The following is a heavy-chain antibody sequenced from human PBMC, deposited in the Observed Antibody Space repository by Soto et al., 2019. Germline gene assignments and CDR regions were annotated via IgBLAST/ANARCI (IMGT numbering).Heavy chain of an antibody. D-gene: IGHD3-22*01. CDR3: ARGGTEYYYDSSGYYYLLPFDY. V-gene: IGHV4-30-4*01. CDR2: IYYSGST. Sequence: SETLSLTCTVSGGSISSGDYYWSWIRQPPGKGLEWIGYIYYSGSTYYNPSLKSRVTISVDTSKNQFSLKLSSVTAADTAVYYCARGGTEYYYDSSGYYYLLPFDYWGQGTLVTVSS. J-gene: IGHJ4*02. CDR1: GGSISSGDYY.